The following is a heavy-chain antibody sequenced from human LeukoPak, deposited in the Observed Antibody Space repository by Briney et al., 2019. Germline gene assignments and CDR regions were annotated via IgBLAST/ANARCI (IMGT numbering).Heavy chain of an antibody. CDR2: ISSSSSYI. D-gene: IGHD3-22*01. V-gene: IGHV3-21*04. CDR3: AKDVTSYDSSGY. CDR1: GFTFSSYS. Sequence: GGSLRLSCAASGFTFSSYSMNWVRQAPGKGLEWVSSISSSSSYIYYADSVKGRFTISRDNSKNTLYLQMNSLRAEDTAVYYCAKDVTSYDSSGYWGQGTLVTVSS. J-gene: IGHJ4*02.